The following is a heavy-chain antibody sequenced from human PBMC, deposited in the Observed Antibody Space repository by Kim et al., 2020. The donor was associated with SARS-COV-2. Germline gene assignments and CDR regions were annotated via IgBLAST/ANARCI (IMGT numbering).Heavy chain of an antibody. CDR2: A. V-gene: IGHV1-69*04. J-gene: IGHJ4*02. CDR3: ARGGSYYYFDY. Sequence: ANYAPKFQGRVTITADKSTSTAYMELSSLRSEDTAVYYCARGGSYYYFDYWGQGTLVTVSS. D-gene: IGHD1-26*01.